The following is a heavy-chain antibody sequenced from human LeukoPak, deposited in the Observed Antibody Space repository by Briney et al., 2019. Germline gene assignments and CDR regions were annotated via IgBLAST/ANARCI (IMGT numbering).Heavy chain of an antibody. CDR1: GGSISGAY. Sequence: SETLSLTCTVSGGSISGAYWSWIRQPPGKGLEWIVYMYNSGSTNYNPSLKSRVTISIDTSKNQFSLKLSSLTAADTAIYYCARGIESYGDYGYWGQGILVTVLS. CDR2: MYNSGST. CDR3: ARGIESYGDYGY. J-gene: IGHJ4*02. D-gene: IGHD4-17*01. V-gene: IGHV4-59*01.